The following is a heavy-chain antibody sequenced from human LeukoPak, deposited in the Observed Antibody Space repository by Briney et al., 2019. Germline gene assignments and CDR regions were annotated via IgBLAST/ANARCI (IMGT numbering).Heavy chain of an antibody. V-gene: IGHV4-59*01. J-gene: IGHJ4*02. Sequence: SGTLSLTCTVSGGSISSYYWSWIRQPPGKGLEWIGYIYYSGSTNYNPSLKSRVTISVDTSKNQFSLKLSSVTAADTAVYYCARGSVTLDYWGQGTLVTVSS. D-gene: IGHD4-17*01. CDR3: ARGSVTLDY. CDR2: IYYSGST. CDR1: GGSISSYY.